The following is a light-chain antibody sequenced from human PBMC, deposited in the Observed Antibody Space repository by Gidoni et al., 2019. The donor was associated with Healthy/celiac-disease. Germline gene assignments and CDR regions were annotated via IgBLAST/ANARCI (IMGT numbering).Light chain of an antibody. CDR1: HSDVGGYNS. Sequence: QTARTQPASVSGSPGQSITISCTGTHSDVGGYNSVSWYHQHPGKALKLMIYEVSNMPSGVSKRFSGSKSGNTASLTISGLQAVDEADYYCSSYTSSSPCVFGTGTKVTVL. V-gene: IGLV2-14*01. CDR3: SSYTSSSPCV. J-gene: IGLJ1*01. CDR2: EVS.